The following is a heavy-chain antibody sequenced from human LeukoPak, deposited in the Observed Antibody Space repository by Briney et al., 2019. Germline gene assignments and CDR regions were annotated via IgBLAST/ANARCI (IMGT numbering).Heavy chain of an antibody. CDR1: GGSISSYY. Sequence: KPSETLSLTCTVSGGSISSYYWSWIRQPPGKGLGWIGYIYYSGSTNYSPSLKSRVTISVDTSKNQFSLKLSSVTAADTAVYYCARGAIARLPTFDYWGQGTLVTVSS. CDR3: ARGAIARLPTFDY. J-gene: IGHJ4*02. V-gene: IGHV4-59*01. CDR2: IYYSGST. D-gene: IGHD6-6*01.